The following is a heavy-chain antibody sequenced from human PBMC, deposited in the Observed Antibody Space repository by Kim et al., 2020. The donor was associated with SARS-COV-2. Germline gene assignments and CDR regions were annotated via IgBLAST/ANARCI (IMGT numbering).Heavy chain of an antibody. Sequence: GGSLRLSCEVSGFTFSSDEMNWVRQAPGKGLEWVAYISSSGSTRYYADSVKGRFTISRDNAKNSLYLQMNYLRAEDTAVYYCAPPTYGGLGGDAFHIWGQRTMVTVPS. CDR3: APPTYGGLGGDAFHI. CDR1: GFTFSSDE. V-gene: IGHV3-48*03. J-gene: IGHJ3*02. D-gene: IGHD4-17*01. CDR2: ISSSGSTR.